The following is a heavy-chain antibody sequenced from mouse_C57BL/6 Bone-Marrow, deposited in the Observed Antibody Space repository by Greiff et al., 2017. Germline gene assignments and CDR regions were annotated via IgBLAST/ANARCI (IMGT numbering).Heavy chain of an antibody. CDR2: IYPRSGNT. D-gene: IGHD1-1*01. CDR1: GYTFTSYG. J-gene: IGHJ3*01. V-gene: IGHV1-81*01. Sequence: VKLMESGAELARPGASVKLSCKASGYTFTSYGISWVKQRTGQGLEWIGEIYPRSGNTYYNEKFKGKATLTADKSSSTAYMELRSLTSEDSAVYFCARRGGSSPWFAYWGQGTLVTVSA. CDR3: ARRGGSSPWFAY.